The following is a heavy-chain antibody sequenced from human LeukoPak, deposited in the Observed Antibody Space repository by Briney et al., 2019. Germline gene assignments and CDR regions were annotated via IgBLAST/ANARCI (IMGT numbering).Heavy chain of an antibody. Sequence: ASVKVSCKASGYTFTGYYVHWVRQAPGQGLEWIGWINPNSGGTNYAQKFQGRVTMTRDTSISTAYMELSRLRSDDTAVYYCARGTQKCSSSSEGYWGQGTLVTVSS. J-gene: IGHJ4*02. CDR3: ARGTQKCSSSSEGY. V-gene: IGHV1-2*02. D-gene: IGHD6-6*01. CDR1: GYTFTGYY. CDR2: INPNSGGT.